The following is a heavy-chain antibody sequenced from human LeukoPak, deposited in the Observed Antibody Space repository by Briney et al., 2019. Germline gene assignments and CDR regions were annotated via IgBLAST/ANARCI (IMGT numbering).Heavy chain of an antibody. V-gene: IGHV3-21*01. CDR2: ISSSSGYI. CDR3: ARGKVGYSYFDY. D-gene: IGHD5-18*01. Sequence: GGSLRLSCAASGFTFSSYAMNWVRQAPGKGLEWVSSISSSSGYIHYADSVKGRFTISRDNAKNSLYLQMNSLRDTDTAVYYCARGKVGYSYFDYWGQGTLVTVSS. CDR1: GFTFSSYA. J-gene: IGHJ4*02.